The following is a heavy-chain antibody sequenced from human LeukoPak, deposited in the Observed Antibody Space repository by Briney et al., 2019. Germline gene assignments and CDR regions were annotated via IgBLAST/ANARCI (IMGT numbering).Heavy chain of an antibody. CDR1: GGSISSGSYY. J-gene: IGHJ3*02. Sequence: SQTLSLTCTVSGGSISSGSYYWSWIRQPAGKGLEWIGRIYTSGSTKYNPSLKSRVTISVDTSKNQFSLKLSSVTAADTAVYYCARVGVMINDAFDIWGQGTMVTVSS. CDR2: IYTSGST. V-gene: IGHV4-61*02. CDR3: ARVGVMINDAFDI. D-gene: IGHD3-16*01.